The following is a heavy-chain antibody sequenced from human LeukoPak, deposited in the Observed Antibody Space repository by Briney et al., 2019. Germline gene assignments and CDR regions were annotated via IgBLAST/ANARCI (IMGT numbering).Heavy chain of an antibody. CDR3: ARDIGSRWYAVWYDP. D-gene: IGHD6-13*01. CDR1: GGSISSSSYY. CDR2: IYYSGST. Sequence: ASETLSLSCTVSGGSISSSSYYWGWIRQPPGKGLEWIGSIYYSGSTYYNPSLKSRVTMSVDTSKNQFSLKLSSVTAADTAVYYCARDIGSRWYAVWYDPWGQGTLVTVSS. V-gene: IGHV4-39*07. J-gene: IGHJ5*02.